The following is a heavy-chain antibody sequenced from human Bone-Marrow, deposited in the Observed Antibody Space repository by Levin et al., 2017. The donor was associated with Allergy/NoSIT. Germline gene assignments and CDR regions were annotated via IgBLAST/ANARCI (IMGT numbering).Heavy chain of an antibody. V-gene: IGHV1-2*06. Sequence: GESLKICCKASGYTFTGYYMHWVRQAPGQGLEWMGRINPNSGGTNYAQKFQGRVTMTRDTSISTAYMELSRLRSDDTAVYYCARDIVSYYDSSGSCWDYWGQGTLVTVSS. CDR1: GYTFTGYY. CDR2: INPNSGGT. CDR3: ARDIVSYYDSSGSCWDY. D-gene: IGHD3-22*01. J-gene: IGHJ4*02.